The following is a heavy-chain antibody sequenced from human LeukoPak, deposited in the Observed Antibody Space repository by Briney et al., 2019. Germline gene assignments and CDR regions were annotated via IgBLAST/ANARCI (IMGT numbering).Heavy chain of an antibody. CDR1: GFTFSSYS. V-gene: IGHV3-21*01. J-gene: IGHJ6*02. Sequence: SGGSLRLSCAASGFTFSSYSMNWVRQAPGKGLEWVSSISSSSSYIYYADSVKGRFTISRDNAKNSLYLQMNSLRAEDTAVYYCARDWGYYYYYSMDVWGQGTTVTVSS. CDR3: ARDWGYYYYYSMDV. CDR2: ISSSSSYI. D-gene: IGHD3-16*01.